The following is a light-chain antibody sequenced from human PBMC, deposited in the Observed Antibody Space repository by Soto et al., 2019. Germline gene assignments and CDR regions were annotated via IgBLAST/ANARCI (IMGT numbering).Light chain of an antibody. V-gene: IGLV1-47*01. CDR2: RNS. Sequence: QSLLTQSPPASGTPGQRVTISCSGSASTIGRNYVYWYQQLPGTAPKLLIYRNSQRPSGVPDRFSGSKSGTSASLAISGLRSEDEADYYCAAWDDNMSGFYVFGDGTKVTVL. CDR3: AAWDDNMSGFYV. J-gene: IGLJ1*01. CDR1: ASTIGRNY.